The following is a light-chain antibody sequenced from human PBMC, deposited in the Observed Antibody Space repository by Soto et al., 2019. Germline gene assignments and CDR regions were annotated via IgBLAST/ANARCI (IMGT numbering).Light chain of an antibody. V-gene: IGLV2-23*03. CDR1: SSDVGSYNL. J-gene: IGLJ2*01. Sequence: QSVLTQPASVSGSPGQSITISCTGSSSDVGSYNLVSWYQQYSGKAPKLMIFEGNKRPSGVSNRFSASKSGNTASLTISGLQAEDEADYYCWSYAGRRTFEVFGGGTKLTV. CDR3: WSYAGRRTFEV. CDR2: EGN.